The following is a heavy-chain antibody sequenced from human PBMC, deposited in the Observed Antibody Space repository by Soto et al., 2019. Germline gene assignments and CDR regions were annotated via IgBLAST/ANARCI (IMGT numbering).Heavy chain of an antibody. D-gene: IGHD3-3*01. CDR1: GYTFTGYY. CDR3: ARGGNFWSGYYDGDGMDV. Sequence: ASVKVSCKASGYTFTGYYMHWVRQAPGQGLEWMGWINPNSGGTNYAQKFQGRVTMTRDTSISTAYMELSRLRSDDTDVYYCARGGNFWSGYYDGDGMDVWGQGTTVTVSS. CDR2: INPNSGGT. J-gene: IGHJ6*02. V-gene: IGHV1-2*02.